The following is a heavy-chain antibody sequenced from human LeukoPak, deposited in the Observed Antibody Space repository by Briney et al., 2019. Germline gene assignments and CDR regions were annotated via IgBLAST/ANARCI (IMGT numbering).Heavy chain of an antibody. V-gene: IGHV4-39*01. J-gene: IGHJ2*01. D-gene: IGHD3-10*01. CDR2: IYYSGST. CDR1: GGSISSSSYY. Sequence: PSETLSLTCTVSGGSISSSSYYWGWIRQPPGKGLEWIANIYYSGSTYFNPSLKSRVTISIDTSKNQFSLKLTSVTAADTAVYYCARGLPPHSLLWFGESSWYFDLWGRGTLVTVSS. CDR3: ARGLPPHSLLWFGESSWYFDL.